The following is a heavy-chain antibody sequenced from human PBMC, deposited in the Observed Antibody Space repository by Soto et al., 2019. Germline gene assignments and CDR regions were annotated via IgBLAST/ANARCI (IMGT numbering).Heavy chain of an antibody. CDR2: IYYSGST. CDR3: ARVRSSGWYVPGMVDY. D-gene: IGHD6-19*01. Sequence: QVQLQESGPGLVKPSQTLSLTCTVSGGSISSGGYYWSWIRQHPGKGLEWIGYIYYSGSTYYNPSLKSRVTISVDTSKNQCSLKLSSVTAADTAVYYCARVRSSGWYVPGMVDYWGQGTLVTVSS. V-gene: IGHV4-31*03. J-gene: IGHJ4*02. CDR1: GGSISSGGYY.